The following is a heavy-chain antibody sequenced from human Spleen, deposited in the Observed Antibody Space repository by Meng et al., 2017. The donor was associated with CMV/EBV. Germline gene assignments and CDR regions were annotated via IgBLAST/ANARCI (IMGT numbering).Heavy chain of an antibody. J-gene: IGHJ4*02. CDR2: ISWNSGSI. CDR3: AKDPNDIVVVPAAKGGDY. Sequence: SLKISCAASGFTFDDYAMHWVRQAPGKGLEWVSGISWNSGSIGYADSVKGRFTISRDNSKNTLYLQMNSLRAEDTAVYYCAKDPNDIVVVPAAKGGDYWGQGTLVTVSS. CDR1: GFTFDDYA. D-gene: IGHD2-2*01. V-gene: IGHV3-9*01.